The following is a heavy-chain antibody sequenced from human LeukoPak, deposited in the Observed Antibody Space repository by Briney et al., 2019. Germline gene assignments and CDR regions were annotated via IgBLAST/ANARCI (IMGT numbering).Heavy chain of an antibody. CDR1: GFTFSSYW. CDR2: INSDGSST. J-gene: IGHJ6*02. Sequence: GGSLRLSCAASGFTFSSYWMHWVRQAPGKGLVGVSRINSDGSSTTYAPSVKGRFTISRDNAKNTLYLQLSSLRAEDTAVYYCARASVVPAGKGLKRSGMDVWGQGTTVTVSS. D-gene: IGHD2-2*01. CDR3: ARASVVPAGKGLKRSGMDV. V-gene: IGHV3-74*01.